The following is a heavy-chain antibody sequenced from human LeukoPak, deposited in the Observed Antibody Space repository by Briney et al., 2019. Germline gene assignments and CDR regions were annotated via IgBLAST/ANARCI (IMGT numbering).Heavy chain of an antibody. CDR2: IYYSGNT. V-gene: IGHV4-59*08. Sequence: PSETLPLTCIVTGGSINSYYWSWIRQPPGKELEWIGCIYYSGNTNYNPSLKSRVTISVDTSKNQFSLKLSFVTAADTAVYYCARRVVGTPDWWFDPWGQGTLVTVSS. J-gene: IGHJ5*02. CDR1: GGSINSYY. D-gene: IGHD1-26*01. CDR3: ARRVVGTPDWWFDP.